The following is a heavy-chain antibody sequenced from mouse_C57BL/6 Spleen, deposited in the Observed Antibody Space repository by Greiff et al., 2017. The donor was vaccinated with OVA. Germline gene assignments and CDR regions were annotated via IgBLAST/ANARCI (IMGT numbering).Heavy chain of an antibody. CDR1: GYSITSDY. D-gene: IGHD1-1*01. CDR2: ISYSGST. Sequence: EVHLVESGPGLAKPSQTLSLTCSVTGYSITSDYWNWIRKFPGNKLEYMGYISYSGSTYYNPSLKSRISITRDTSKNQYYLQLNSVTTEGTATYYCARSPPSYGSSRKGLMDWGQGTSVTVSS. V-gene: IGHV3-8*01. J-gene: IGHJ4*01. CDR3: ARSPPSYGSSRKGLMD.